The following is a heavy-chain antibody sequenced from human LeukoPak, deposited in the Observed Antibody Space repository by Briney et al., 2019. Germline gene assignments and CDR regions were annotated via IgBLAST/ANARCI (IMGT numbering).Heavy chain of an antibody. CDR3: ARVNSPVLRYFDWLDSNYYYYYMGV. CDR1: GYTFTSYG. Sequence: ASVKVSCKASGYTFTSYGISWVRQAPGQGLEWMGWISAYNGNTNYAQKLQGRVAMTTDTSTSTAYMELRSLRSDDTAVYYCARVNSPVLRYFDWLDSNYYYYYMGVWGKGTTVTISS. CDR2: ISAYNGNT. D-gene: IGHD3-9*01. V-gene: IGHV1-18*01. J-gene: IGHJ6*03.